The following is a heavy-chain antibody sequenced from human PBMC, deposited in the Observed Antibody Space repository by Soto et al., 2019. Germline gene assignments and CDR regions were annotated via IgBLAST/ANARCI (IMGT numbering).Heavy chain of an antibody. Sequence: ESGGGVVQPGRSLRLSCAASGFTFSSYGMHWVRQAPGKGLEWVAVISYDGSNKYYADSVKGRFTISRDNSKNTLYLQMNSLRAEDTAVYYCAKDPYQLPTSTPPYFDPWGQGTLVTVSS. CDR2: ISYDGSNK. CDR3: AKDPYQLPTSTPPYFDP. V-gene: IGHV3-30*18. J-gene: IGHJ5*02. CDR1: GFTFSSYG. D-gene: IGHD2-2*01.